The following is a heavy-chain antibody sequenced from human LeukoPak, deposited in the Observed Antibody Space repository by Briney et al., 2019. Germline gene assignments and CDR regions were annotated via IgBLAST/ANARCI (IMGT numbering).Heavy chain of an antibody. CDR3: ARXRRXYGDYVNWFDP. D-gene: IGHD4-17*01. J-gene: IGHJ5*02. CDR1: GYTFTSYG. CDR2: ISAYNGNT. V-gene: IGHV1-18*01. Sequence: GASVKVSCKASGYTFTSYGISWVRQAPGQGLEWMGWISAYNGNTNYAQKLQGRVTMTTDTSTSTAYMELRSLRSDDTAVYYCARXRRXYGDYVNWFDPWGQGTLVTVSS.